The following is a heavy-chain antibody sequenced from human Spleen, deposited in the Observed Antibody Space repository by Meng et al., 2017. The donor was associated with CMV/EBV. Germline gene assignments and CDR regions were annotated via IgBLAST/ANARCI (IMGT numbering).Heavy chain of an antibody. CDR1: GFNFDDYG. D-gene: IGHD6-19*01. J-gene: IGHJ6*02. CDR3: ANGVAGNYYYGMDV. Sequence: GESLKISCVASGFNFDDYGMSWVRQAPGKGLEWVSVIYSGGNTYYADSVKGRFTISRDNSKNTLHLQMNSLRAEDTAVYYCANGVAGNYYYGMDVWGQGTTVTVSS. CDR2: IYSGGNT. V-gene: IGHV3-53*01.